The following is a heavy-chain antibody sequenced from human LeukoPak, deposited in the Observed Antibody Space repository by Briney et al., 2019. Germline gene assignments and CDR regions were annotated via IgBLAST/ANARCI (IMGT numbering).Heavy chain of an antibody. CDR3: VKGLSPHSSGYYFDY. CDR1: GFTVSSNY. D-gene: IGHD3-22*01. V-gene: IGHV3-53*01. Sequence: GGSLRLSCAASGFTVSSNYMSWVRQAPGKGLEWVSVIYSGGSTYYADSVKGRFTISRDNSKNTLYLQMNSLRAEDTAVYYCVKGLSPHSSGYYFDYWGQGTLVIVSS. CDR2: IYSGGST. J-gene: IGHJ4*02.